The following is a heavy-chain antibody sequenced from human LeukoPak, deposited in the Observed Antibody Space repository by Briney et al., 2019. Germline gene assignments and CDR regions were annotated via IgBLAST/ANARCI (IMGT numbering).Heavy chain of an antibody. D-gene: IGHD2/OR15-2a*01. V-gene: IGHV4-59*01. Sequence: SETLSLTCTVSGASISSYYWSWIRQPPGKGLEWIGYIYYTGSTNYNPSLKSRVTISLDTSKNQFSLKLNSVTAADTAVYYCAREERRIDAFDIWGQGTMVTVSS. J-gene: IGHJ3*02. CDR3: AREERRIDAFDI. CDR1: GASISSYY. CDR2: IYYTGST.